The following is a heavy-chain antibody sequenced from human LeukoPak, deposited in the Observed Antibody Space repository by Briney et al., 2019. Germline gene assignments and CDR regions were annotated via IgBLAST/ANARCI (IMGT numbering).Heavy chain of an antibody. CDR3: ARVNRDYGVVIMVFDY. J-gene: IGHJ4*02. CDR2: INANNGNT. D-gene: IGHD3-3*01. CDR1: GYTFTSYG. Sequence: GASVKVSCKASGYTFTSYGISWVRQAPGQGLEWMGWINANNGNTNYAQKLQGRVTMTTDTSTSTAYMELRSLRADDTAVDYCARVNRDYGVVIMVFDYWGQGTLVTVSS. V-gene: IGHV1-18*01.